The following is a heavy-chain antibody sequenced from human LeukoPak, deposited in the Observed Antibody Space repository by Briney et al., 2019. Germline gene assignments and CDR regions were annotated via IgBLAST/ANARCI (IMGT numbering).Heavy chain of an antibody. D-gene: IGHD1-26*01. CDR1: GGSFSGYY. CDR2: INHSGST. CDR3: ARGGQRELGEYYFDY. V-gene: IGHV4-34*01. J-gene: IGHJ4*02. Sequence: KPSETLSLTCAVYGGSFSGYYWSWIRQPPGKGLEWIGEINHSGSTNYNPSLKSRVTISVDTSKNQFSLKLSSVTAADTAVYYCARGGQRELGEYYFDYWGQGTLVTVSS.